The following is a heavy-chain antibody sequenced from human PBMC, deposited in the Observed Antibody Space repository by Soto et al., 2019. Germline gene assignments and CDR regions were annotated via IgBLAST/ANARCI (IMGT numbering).Heavy chain of an antibody. CDR1: GFTFSSYW. CDR3: ARDLIRVLGDSVA. J-gene: IGHJ5*02. V-gene: IGHV3-74*01. CDR2: INSDGSST. Sequence: EVQLVESGGGLVQPGGSLRLSCAASGFTFSSYWMHWVRQVPGKGLVWVSRINSDGSSTNYADSVKGRFTISRDNAKNTLYLQMNSLRVEDTAVYYCARDLIRVLGDSVAWGQGTQVTVSS. D-gene: IGHD2-21*02.